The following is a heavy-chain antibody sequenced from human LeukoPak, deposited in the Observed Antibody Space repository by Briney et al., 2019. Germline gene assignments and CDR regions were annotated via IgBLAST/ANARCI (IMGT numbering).Heavy chain of an antibody. J-gene: IGHJ6*03. CDR1: GGSFSGYY. CDR3: ARGKAYCSSTNCYRDYYYYYYMDV. Sequence: PSETLSLTCAVYGGSFSGYYWSWIRQPPGKGLEWIAEINHSGSTNYNPSLTSRVTISVDTSKNQFSLKLSSVTAADTAVYYCARGKAYCSSTNCYRDYYYYYYMDVWGKGTTVTVSS. V-gene: IGHV4-34*01. CDR2: INHSGST. D-gene: IGHD2-2*02.